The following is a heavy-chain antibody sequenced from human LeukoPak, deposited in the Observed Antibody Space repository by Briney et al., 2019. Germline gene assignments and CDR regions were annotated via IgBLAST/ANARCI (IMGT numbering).Heavy chain of an antibody. CDR3: ARTSSGWFDY. Sequence: SETLSLTCTVSGDSLSTFYWSWIRQSPGKGLEWIGYIYYSGITNYNPSLKSRVTISVDTSKNQFSLKLSSVTAADTAVYYCARTSSGWFDYWGQGTLVTVSS. CDR1: GDSLSTFY. D-gene: IGHD6-19*01. CDR2: IYYSGIT. J-gene: IGHJ5*01. V-gene: IGHV4-59*01.